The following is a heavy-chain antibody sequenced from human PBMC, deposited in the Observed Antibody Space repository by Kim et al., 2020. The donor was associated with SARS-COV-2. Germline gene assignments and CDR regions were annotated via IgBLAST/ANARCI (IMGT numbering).Heavy chain of an antibody. J-gene: IGHJ3*02. D-gene: IGHD1-26*01. CDR1: GFTFSSYA. CDR2: ISYDGSNK. Sequence: GGSLRLSCAASGFTFSSYAMHWVRQAPGKGLEWVAVISYDGSNKYYADSVKGRFTISRDNSKNTLYLQMNSLRAEDTAVYYCAREDSFQLRDAFDIWGQG. V-gene: IGHV3-30-3*01. CDR3: AREDSFQLRDAFDI.